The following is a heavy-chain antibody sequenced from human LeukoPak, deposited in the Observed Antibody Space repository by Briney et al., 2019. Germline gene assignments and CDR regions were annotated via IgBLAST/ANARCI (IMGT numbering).Heavy chain of an antibody. CDR1: GGSFSGYY. CDR3: ARGSLGVVAATRYYYYMDV. Sequence: SETLSLTCAVYGGSFSGYYWSWIRQPSGKGLEWIGYIYYSGSTNYNPSLKSRVTISVDTSKNQFSLKLSSVTAADTAVYYCARGSLGVVAATRYYYYMDVWGKGTTVTVSS. CDR2: IYYSGST. J-gene: IGHJ6*03. D-gene: IGHD2-15*01. V-gene: IGHV4-59*01.